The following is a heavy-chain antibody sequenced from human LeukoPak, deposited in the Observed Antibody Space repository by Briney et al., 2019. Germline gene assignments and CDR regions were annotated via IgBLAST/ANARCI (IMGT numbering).Heavy chain of an antibody. CDR2: ISSSGSTI. CDR3: ARAAWYYDSSGYYADDAFDI. CDR1: GFTFSSYE. Sequence: GGSLRLSCAASGFTFSSYEMNWVRQAPGKGLEWVSYISSSGSTIYYADSVKGRFTISRDNAKNSLYLQMNSLRAEDTAVYYCARAAWYYDSSGYYADDAFDIWGQGTMVTVSS. V-gene: IGHV3-48*03. D-gene: IGHD3-22*01. J-gene: IGHJ3*02.